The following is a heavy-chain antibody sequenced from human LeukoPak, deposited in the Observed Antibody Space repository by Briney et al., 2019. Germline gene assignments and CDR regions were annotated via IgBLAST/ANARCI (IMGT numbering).Heavy chain of an antibody. Sequence: GGSLRLSCAASGFTFSNYAMSWVRQAPGKGLEWVSAIRGRGDSTYYADSVMGRFAISRDNSKNTLYLQLNYLRAEDTAVYYCAKEDYDSSGGFASWGQGTLVTVSS. CDR1: GFTFSNYA. D-gene: IGHD3-22*01. J-gene: IGHJ4*02. V-gene: IGHV3-23*01. CDR3: AKEDYDSSGGFAS. CDR2: IRGRGDST.